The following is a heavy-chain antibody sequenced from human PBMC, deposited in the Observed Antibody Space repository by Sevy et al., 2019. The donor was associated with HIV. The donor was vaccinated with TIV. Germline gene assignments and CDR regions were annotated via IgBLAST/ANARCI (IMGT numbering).Heavy chain of an antibody. J-gene: IGHJ5*02. CDR3: ATYRKIVVVVAAHNWFDP. CDR1: GYTLTELS. Sequence: ASVKVSCKVSGYTLTELSMHWVRQAPGKGLEWMGGFDPEDGETIYAQKFQGRVTMTEDTSTDTAYMELSSLSSEDTAVYYCATYRKIVVVVAAHNWFDPWGQGTLVTVSS. V-gene: IGHV1-24*01. D-gene: IGHD2-15*01. CDR2: FDPEDGET.